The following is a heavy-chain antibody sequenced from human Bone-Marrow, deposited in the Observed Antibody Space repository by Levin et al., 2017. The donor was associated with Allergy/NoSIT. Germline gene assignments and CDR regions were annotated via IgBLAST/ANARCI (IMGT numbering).Heavy chain of an antibody. Sequence: GPLRLSCAASGFTFNNYGMHWVRQAPGKGLEWVAVISYDGSNKYYVDSVKDRFTISRDQSKNTLYLQMNSLRVEDTGVYYCARYGSGSHYLHEYYFDYWGQGTLVTVSS. D-gene: IGHD3-10*01. J-gene: IGHJ4*02. V-gene: IGHV3-30*03. CDR2: ISYDGSNK. CDR3: ARYGSGSHYLHEYYFDY. CDR1: GFTFNNYG.